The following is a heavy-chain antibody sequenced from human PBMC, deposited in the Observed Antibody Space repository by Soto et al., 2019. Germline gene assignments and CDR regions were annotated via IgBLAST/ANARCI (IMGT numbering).Heavy chain of an antibody. J-gene: IGHJ4*02. V-gene: IGHV4-34*01. CDR2: INHSGSI. Sequence: SETLSLTCGVHGGSFSGYYWSWIRQPPGKGLEWIGEINHSGSIHYNPSLKSRVTISADTPNNQFPLKLSSVTAADTAVYYCARGSQWLDYWGQGALVTVSS. CDR1: GGSFSGYY. CDR3: ARGSQWLDY. D-gene: IGHD6-19*01.